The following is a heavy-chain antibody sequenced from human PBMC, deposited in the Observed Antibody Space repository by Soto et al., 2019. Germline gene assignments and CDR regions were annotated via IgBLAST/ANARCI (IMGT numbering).Heavy chain of an antibody. J-gene: IGHJ4*02. V-gene: IGHV5-51*01. CDR3: ARLNSLIQLWLIVY. Sequence: GESLKISCKGSGYSLTSYWIGWVRQMSGKGLEWMGIIYPGDSDTRYSPSFQGQVTISADKSISTAYLQWSSLKASDTAMYYCARLNSLIQLWLIVYWGQGTLVTVSS. CDR2: IYPGDSDT. D-gene: IGHD5-18*01. CDR1: GYSLTSYW.